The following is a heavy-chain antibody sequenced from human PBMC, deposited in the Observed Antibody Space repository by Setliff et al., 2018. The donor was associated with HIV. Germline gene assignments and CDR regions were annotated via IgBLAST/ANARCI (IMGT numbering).Heavy chain of an antibody. CDR3: ARRPIKGYGPFDS. CDR2: IYYSGST. J-gene: IGHJ4*02. CDR1: GGSISSINYY. Sequence: SETLSLTCTVSGGSISSINYYWGWIRQPPGKGLEWIASIYYSGSTYYNPSLKSRITISVDTSRNQFSLKLTSVTAADTAVYYCARRPIKGYGPFDSWGPGTLVTVSS. D-gene: IGHD2-15*01. V-gene: IGHV4-39*01.